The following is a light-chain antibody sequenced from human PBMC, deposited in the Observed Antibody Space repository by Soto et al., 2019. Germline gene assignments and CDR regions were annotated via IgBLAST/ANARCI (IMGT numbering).Light chain of an antibody. V-gene: IGKV3-11*01. CDR1: QSVSSY. Sequence: EIVLTQSPATLSLSPGERATLSCRASQSVSSYLAWYHQKPGQAPRLLIYDASNSATGIPARFSGSGSGTDFTLTISSLEPGDFAVYYCQQRSFWPETFGQGTKLEIK. J-gene: IGKJ2*01. CDR3: QQRSFWPET. CDR2: DAS.